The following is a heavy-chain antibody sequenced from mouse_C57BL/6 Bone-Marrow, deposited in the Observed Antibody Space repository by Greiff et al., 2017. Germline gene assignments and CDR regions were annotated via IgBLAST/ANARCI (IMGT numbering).Heavy chain of an antibody. D-gene: IGHD1-1*01. V-gene: IGHV5-4*01. Sequence: EVQVVESGGGLVKPGGSLKLSCAASGFTFSSYAMSWVRQTPEKRLEWVATISDGCSYTYYPDNVKGRFTISRDNAKNNLYLQMSHLKSEDTAMYYCAREILRYAMDYWGQGTSVTVSS. CDR3: AREILRYAMDY. CDR1: GFTFSSYA. J-gene: IGHJ4*01. CDR2: ISDGCSYT.